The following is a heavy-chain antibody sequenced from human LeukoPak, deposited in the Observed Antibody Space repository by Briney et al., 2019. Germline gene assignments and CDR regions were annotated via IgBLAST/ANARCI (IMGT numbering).Heavy chain of an antibody. CDR2: INPSGGST. CDR1: GYTFTSYY. D-gene: IGHD2-15*01. J-gene: IGHJ5*02. Sequence: ASVKVSCKASGYTFTSYYMHWVRQAPGQGLEWMGIINPSGGSTSYAQKFQGRVTMTRDMSMSTVYMELSSLRSEDTAVYYCARDGAGRDYCSGGSCFSGWFDPWGQGTLVTVSS. CDR3: ARDGAGRDYCSGGSCFSGWFDP. V-gene: IGHV1-46*01.